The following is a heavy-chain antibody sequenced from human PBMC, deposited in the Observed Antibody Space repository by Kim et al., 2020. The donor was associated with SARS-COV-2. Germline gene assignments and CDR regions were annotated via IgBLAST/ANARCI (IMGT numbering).Heavy chain of an antibody. J-gene: IGHJ4*02. Sequence: GGSLRLSCVASGFNFNNYAMIWVRQAPGKGLEWVSVISGDGYNTEYADSVKGRFTLSRDNAKNTVFLQMSSLRADDTATDYCAKDWFDYWGQGTLVTVSS. CDR3: AKDWFDY. CDR1: GFNFNNYA. V-gene: IGHV3-23*01. CDR2: ISGDGYNT.